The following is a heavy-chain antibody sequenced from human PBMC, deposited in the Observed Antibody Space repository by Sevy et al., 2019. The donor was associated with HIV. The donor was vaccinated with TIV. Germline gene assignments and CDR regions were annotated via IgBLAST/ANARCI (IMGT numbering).Heavy chain of an antibody. CDR3: AKEFYRGSYLED. CDR1: GFTFSSFA. Sequence: GGSLRLSCAASGFTFSSFAISWVRQAPGKGLEWVSDISGSGGGKEYADSVKGRFTVSRDNAQNTVFLQMNNLRGEDTRLYYCAKEFYRGSYLEDWGQGTLVTVSS. V-gene: IGHV3-23*01. CDR2: ISGSGGGK. J-gene: IGHJ4*02. D-gene: IGHD3-10*01.